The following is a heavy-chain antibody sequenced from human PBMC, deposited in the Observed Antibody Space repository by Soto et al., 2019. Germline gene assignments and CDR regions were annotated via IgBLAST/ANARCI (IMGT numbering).Heavy chain of an antibody. Sequence: EVQLLESGGGLVQPGGSLRLSCVASGFTFSSYAMSWVRQAPGKGLEWVSVISGSGDSTYYADSVRGRFTISRDNSKNTLYLQMNSLRAEDTAVYYYAKDRDGAAAGPTKFYGMDVWGQGTTVTVSS. CDR3: AKDRDGAAAGPTKFYGMDV. D-gene: IGHD6-13*01. J-gene: IGHJ6*02. CDR1: GFTFSSYA. V-gene: IGHV3-23*01. CDR2: ISGSGDST.